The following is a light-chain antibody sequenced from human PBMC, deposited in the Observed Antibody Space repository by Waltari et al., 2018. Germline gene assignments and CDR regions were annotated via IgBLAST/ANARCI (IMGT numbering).Light chain of an antibody. J-gene: IGKJ2*01. CDR2: WAS. Sequence: DIVMTQSPDSLAVSLGDRATITCKSSQSVLYSSNNNNYLAWYQQKPGQSPKLLIYWASTRESGVPDRFSGSGSGADFTLTISTLQAEDVAVYYCQQYYSTPYTFGQGTRLEIK. V-gene: IGKV4-1*01. CDR1: QSVLYSSNNNNY. CDR3: QQYYSTPYT.